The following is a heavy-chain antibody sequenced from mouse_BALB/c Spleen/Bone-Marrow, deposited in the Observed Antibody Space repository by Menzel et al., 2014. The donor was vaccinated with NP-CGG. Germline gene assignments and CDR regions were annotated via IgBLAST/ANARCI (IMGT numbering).Heavy chain of an antibody. V-gene: IGHV1S81*02. CDR1: GYTFSSYY. J-gene: IGHJ1*01. D-gene: IGHD1-1*01. Sequence: QVQLQQSGAELVKPGASVKLSCKASGYTFSSYYMYWVKQRPGQGLEWIGEINPSNGGTKFNEKFKSKATLTVDKSSSTAYMQLSSLTSEDSAVCYCTRSNYGYWYFDVWGAGTTVTVSS. CDR2: INPSNGGT. CDR3: TRSNYGYWYFDV.